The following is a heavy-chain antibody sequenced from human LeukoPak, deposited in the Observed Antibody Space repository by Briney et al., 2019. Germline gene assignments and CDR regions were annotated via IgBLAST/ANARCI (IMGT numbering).Heavy chain of an antibody. D-gene: IGHD3-22*01. V-gene: IGHV3-48*03. CDR1: GFTFSSYD. CDR3: ARDASFYDNSDSSGY. J-gene: IGHJ4*02. Sequence: PGGSLRLSCAASGFTFSSYDMQWVRQAPGKGLEWVSYISGSGKTTYYGDSVKGRFTISRDNAKNSLFLQMNSLRAEDTAIYYCARDASFYDNSDSSGYWGQGTLATVSS. CDR2: ISGSGKTT.